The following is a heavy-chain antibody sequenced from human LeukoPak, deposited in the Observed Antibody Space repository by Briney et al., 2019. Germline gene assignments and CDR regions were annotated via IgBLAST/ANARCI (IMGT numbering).Heavy chain of an antibody. V-gene: IGHV4-59*01. CDR2: IYYTGST. Sequence: PSQTLSLTCTVSGGSISTYYCSTIRQPPGTRLESIGYIYYTGSTNYNPSLKSRVTISVDTSKNQFSLKLSSVTAADTGVYYCARVPLSRCSSGDCFPTFDYWGQGSLVTVSS. CDR1: GGSISTYY. CDR3: ARVPLSRCSSGDCFPTFDY. J-gene: IGHJ4*02. D-gene: IGHD2-21*02.